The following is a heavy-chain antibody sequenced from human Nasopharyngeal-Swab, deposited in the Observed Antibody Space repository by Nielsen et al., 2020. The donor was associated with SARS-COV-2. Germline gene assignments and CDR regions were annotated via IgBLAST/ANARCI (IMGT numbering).Heavy chain of an antibody. D-gene: IGHD3-3*01. J-gene: IGHJ5*01. CDR1: GFTFTNYA. V-gene: IGHV3-9*01. CDR3: TKGMFYDLWSGYPDS. Sequence: SLKISCAASGFTFTNYAMTWVRQAPGKGLEWVSGLGWDSKNIGYAESVKGRFTVSRDNAKRSLYLQMNSVRPEDTALYYCTKGMFYDLWSGYPDSWGQGSLVTVSS. CDR2: LGWDSKNI.